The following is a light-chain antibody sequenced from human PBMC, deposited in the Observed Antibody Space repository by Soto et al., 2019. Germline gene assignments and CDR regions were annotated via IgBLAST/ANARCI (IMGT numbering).Light chain of an antibody. V-gene: IGKV3-20*01. CDR3: QQYVSSPWT. J-gene: IGKJ1*01. CDR1: QSVSSSY. CDR2: GAS. Sequence: EIALTQSPGTLSLSPGERATLSCRASQSVSSSYLAWYQQKPGQAPSLLIYGASSRATGIPDRFSGSGSGTDFTLTISRLEPEDFAVYYCQQYVSSPWTFGQGTKVEIK.